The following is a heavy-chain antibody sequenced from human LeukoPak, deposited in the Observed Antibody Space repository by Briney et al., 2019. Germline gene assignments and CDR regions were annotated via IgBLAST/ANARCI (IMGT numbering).Heavy chain of an antibody. CDR3: ARAAQTNYYFDY. J-gene: IGHJ4*02. CDR1: GFTFSSYS. V-gene: IGHV3-21*01. Sequence: GGSLRLSCAASGFTFSSYSMNWVRQAPGKGLEWVSSISSSSSYIYYADSVKGRFTISRDNAKNSLYLQMNSLRAEDTAVYYCARAAQTNYYFDYWGRGTLVTVSS. CDR2: ISSSSSYI.